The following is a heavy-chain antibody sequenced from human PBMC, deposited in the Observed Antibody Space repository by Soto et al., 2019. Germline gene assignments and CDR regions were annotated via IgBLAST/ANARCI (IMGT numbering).Heavy chain of an antibody. V-gene: IGHV1-2*02. D-gene: IGHD3-16*02. CDR2: INPNSGGT. J-gene: IGHJ3*02. CDR1: GYTFTGYY. CDR3: ARGPLSGHSGELSLTPHAFDI. Sequence: ASVKVSCKASGYTFTGYYMHWVRQSPGQGLEWMGWINPNSGGTNYAQKFQGRVTMTRDTSISTAYMELSRLRSDDTAVYYCARGPLSGHSGELSLTPHAFDIWGQGTMVTVSS.